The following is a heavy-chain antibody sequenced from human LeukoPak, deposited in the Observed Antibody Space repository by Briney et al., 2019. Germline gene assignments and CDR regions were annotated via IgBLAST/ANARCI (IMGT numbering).Heavy chain of an antibody. CDR3: ARGSYYYYYGIDV. CDR2: ISHSAST. CDR1: GGSFSGYY. V-gene: IGHV4-34*01. J-gene: IGHJ6*02. Sequence: PSETLSLTRAVSGGSFSGYYWTWIRQPPGKGLEWIGEISHSASTNYNPSLKSRVTISVETSKNQFSLKMSSVTAADTAVYYCARGSYYYYYGIDVWGQGTTVIVS.